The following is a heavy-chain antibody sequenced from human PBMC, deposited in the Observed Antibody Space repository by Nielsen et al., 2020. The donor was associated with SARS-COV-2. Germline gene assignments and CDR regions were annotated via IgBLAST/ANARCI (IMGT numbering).Heavy chain of an antibody. CDR2: ISVYNGNT. D-gene: IGHD3-16*01. CDR1: GYTFSNYG. CDR3: ARAAAWGGFDY. Sequence: ASVKVSCKASGYTFSNYGFSWVRQAPGQGLEWMGWISVYNGNTNYAQKFQGRVTLTTDTSTSTAYMELRSLRSDDTAVYYCARAAAWGGFDYWGQGTLATVSS. V-gene: IGHV1-18*01. J-gene: IGHJ4*02.